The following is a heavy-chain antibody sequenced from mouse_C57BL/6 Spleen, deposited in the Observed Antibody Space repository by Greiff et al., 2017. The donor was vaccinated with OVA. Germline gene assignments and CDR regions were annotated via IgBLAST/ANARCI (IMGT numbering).Heavy chain of an antibody. CDR2: IYPGNSDT. V-gene: IGHV1-5*01. Sequence: EVQLQQSGTVLARPGASVKMSCKTSGYTFTSYWMHWVKQRPGQGLEWIGAIYPGNSDTSYNQKFKGKAKLTAVTSASTAYMELSSLTNEASAVYYCTAYYSNYAGAMDDWGQGTSVTVSS. CDR3: TAYYSNYAGAMDD. CDR1: GYTFTSYW. J-gene: IGHJ4*01. D-gene: IGHD2-5*01.